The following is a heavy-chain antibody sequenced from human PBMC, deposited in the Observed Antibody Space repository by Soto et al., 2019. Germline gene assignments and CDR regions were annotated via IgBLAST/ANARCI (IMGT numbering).Heavy chain of an antibody. CDR2: ISSAGSYI. V-gene: IGHV3-21*06. J-gene: IGHJ4*02. CDR1: GSTFSSYS. CDR3: SSGPFGTIAASRDY. D-gene: IGHD6-6*01. Sequence: PGGSLRLSCAAYGSTFSSYSMNWVRQAPGKGLEWVSSISSAGSYIYYADSVKGRFTISRDNAKNSLYLQMNSLRAEDTAVYYCSSGPFGTIAASRDYWGQGTLVTVSS.